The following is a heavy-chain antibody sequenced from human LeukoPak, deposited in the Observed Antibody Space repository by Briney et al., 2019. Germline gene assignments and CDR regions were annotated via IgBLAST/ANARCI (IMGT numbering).Heavy chain of an antibody. CDR3: AREYSSSTPTTIDAFDI. D-gene: IGHD6-6*01. CDR1: GFTFSSYG. Sequence: GGSLRLSCAASGFTFSSYGMHWVRQAPGKGLEWVAVISYDGSNKYYADSVKGRFTIARDNSKNTLYLQMNSLRAEDTAVYYCAREYSSSTPTTIDAFDIWGQGTMVTVSS. V-gene: IGHV3-30*19. J-gene: IGHJ3*02. CDR2: ISYDGSNK.